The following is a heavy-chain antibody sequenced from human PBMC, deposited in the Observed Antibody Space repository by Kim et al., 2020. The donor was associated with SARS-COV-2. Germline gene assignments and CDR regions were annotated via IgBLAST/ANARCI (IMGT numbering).Heavy chain of an antibody. CDR1: GGSFSGYY. CDR3: ARASRRVVVRGVIGWGPDFDY. V-gene: IGHV4-34*01. CDR2: INHSGST. Sequence: PSETLSLTCAVYGGSFSGYYWSWIRQPPGKGLEWIGEINHSGSTNYNPSLKSRVTISVDTSKNQFSLKLSSVTAADTAVYYCARASRRVVVRGVIGWGPDFDYWGQGTLVTVSS. D-gene: IGHD3-10*01. J-gene: IGHJ4*02.